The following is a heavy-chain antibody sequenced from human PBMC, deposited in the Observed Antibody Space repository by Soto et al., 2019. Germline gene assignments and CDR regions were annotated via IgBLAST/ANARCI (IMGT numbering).Heavy chain of an antibody. CDR1: GFTFSSYW. J-gene: IGHJ6*03. V-gene: IGHV3-7*01. CDR3: ARSPHYAGYCNYYLDV. Sequence: GGSLRLSCAASGFTFSSYWMSWVRQAPGKGLEWVANIKQDGSEKYYVDSVKGRFTISRDNAKNSLYLQMNSLRAEDTAVYYCARSPHYAGYCNYYLDVWGKGTTVTVSS. CDR2: IKQDGSEK. D-gene: IGHD3-9*01.